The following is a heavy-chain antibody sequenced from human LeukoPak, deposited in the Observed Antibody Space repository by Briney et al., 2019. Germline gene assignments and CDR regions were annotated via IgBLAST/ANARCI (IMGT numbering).Heavy chain of an antibody. CDR2: IIPIFGTA. V-gene: IGHV1-69*05. J-gene: IGHJ6*03. CDR3: ATQYDFWSGYYTGINYYFMYV. D-gene: IGHD3-3*01. CDR1: GGTFSSYA. Sequence: SAKVSCKASGGTFSSYAISWVRQAPGQGLEWMGRIIPIFGTANYAQKFQGRVTITTDESTSTAYMELSSLRSEDTAVYYCATQYDFWSGYYTGINYYFMYVWGKGTTVTVSS.